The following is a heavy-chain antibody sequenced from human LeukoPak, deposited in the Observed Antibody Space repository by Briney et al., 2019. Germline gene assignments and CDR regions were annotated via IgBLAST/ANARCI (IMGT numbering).Heavy chain of an antibody. D-gene: IGHD3-9*01. V-gene: IGHV3-7*01. CDR1: GFTFSSHW. J-gene: IGHJ4*02. Sequence: GGSLRLSCAVSGFTFSSHWMSWVRQAPGKGLEWVANINQDGSQRYYVDSAKGRYTISRDNAKNSLYLQMDSLRVEDTAVYYCARDGFDAGIYFDYWGQGALVTVSS. CDR2: INQDGSQR. CDR3: ARDGFDAGIYFDY.